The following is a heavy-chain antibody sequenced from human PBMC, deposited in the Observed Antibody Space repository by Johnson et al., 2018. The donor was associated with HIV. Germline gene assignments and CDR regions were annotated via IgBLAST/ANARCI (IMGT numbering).Heavy chain of an antibody. CDR1: GFTFSSYA. J-gene: IGHJ3*02. CDR3: AREYDAFDI. Sequence: QVQLVESGGGVVQPGRSLRLSCAASGFTFSSYAMHWVRQAPGKGLEWVAFTRYDGSNKYYADSVKGRFTISRDNSKNTLYLQMNSLRAEDTAVYYCAREYDAFDIWGQGTMVTVSS. CDR2: TRYDGSNK. V-gene: IGHV3-30*14.